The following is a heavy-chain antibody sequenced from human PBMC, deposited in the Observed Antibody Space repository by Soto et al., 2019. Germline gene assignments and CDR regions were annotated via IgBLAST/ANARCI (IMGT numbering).Heavy chain of an antibody. CDR2: ISSSGSTI. Sequence: GGSLRLSCAASGFTFSSYSMSWIRQAPGKGLEWVSYISSSGSTIYYADSVKGRFTISRDNAKNSLYLQMNSLRAEDTAVYYCARDGSTTQYAFDIWGQGTMVTVSS. J-gene: IGHJ3*02. D-gene: IGHD4-17*01. CDR3: ARDGSTTQYAFDI. V-gene: IGHV3-48*04. CDR1: GFTFSSYS.